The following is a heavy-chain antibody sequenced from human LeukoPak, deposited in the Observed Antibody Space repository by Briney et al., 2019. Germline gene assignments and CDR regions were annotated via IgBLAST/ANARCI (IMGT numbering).Heavy chain of an antibody. CDR3: ASNLPLNYGARLGY. V-gene: IGHV4-34*01. J-gene: IGHJ4*02. CDR1: GGSFSGYY. CDR2: INHSGST. Sequence: PSETLSLTCAVYGGSFSGYYWSWIRQPPGKGLEWIGEINHSGSTNYNPSLKSRVTISVDTSKNQFSLKLSSVTAADTAVYYCASNLPLNYGARLGYWGQGTLVTVSS. D-gene: IGHD4/OR15-4a*01.